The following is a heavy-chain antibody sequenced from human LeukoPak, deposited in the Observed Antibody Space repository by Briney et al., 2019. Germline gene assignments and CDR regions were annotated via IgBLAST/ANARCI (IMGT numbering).Heavy chain of an antibody. CDR3: ARTARYSTSPVPDD. J-gene: IGHJ4*02. V-gene: IGHV3-23*01. D-gene: IGHD2-2*01. Sequence: PGGSLRLSCAASGFTFSSYAMSWVRQAPGKGLEWVSAISGSGGSTYYADSVKGRFTISRDNSKNTLFLQMNSLRAEDTAVYYCARTARYSTSPVPDDWGQGTLVTVSS. CDR1: GFTFSSYA. CDR2: ISGSGGST.